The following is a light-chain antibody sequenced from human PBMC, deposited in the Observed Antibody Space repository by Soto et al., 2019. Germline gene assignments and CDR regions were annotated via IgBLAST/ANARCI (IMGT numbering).Light chain of an antibody. CDR3: QQYGRSPTWT. J-gene: IGKJ1*01. V-gene: IGKV3-20*01. CDR2: GAS. Sequence: EIVLTQSPGTLSLSPGERATLSCRATQSVSSNDLAWYQQKPGQSPRLLIYGASSRATGIPDRFSGSASGTDFTLTISRLEPEDFAMYYCQQYGRSPTWTFGQGTKVEIK. CDR1: QSVSSND.